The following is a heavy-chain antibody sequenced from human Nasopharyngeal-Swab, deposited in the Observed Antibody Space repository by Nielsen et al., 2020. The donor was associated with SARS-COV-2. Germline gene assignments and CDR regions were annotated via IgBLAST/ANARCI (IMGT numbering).Heavy chain of an antibody. J-gene: IGHJ5*02. D-gene: IGHD6-13*01. V-gene: IGHV4-34*01. Sequence: WIRQPPGKGLEWIREINHSGSTNYNPSLKSRVTISVDTSKNQFSLKLSSVTAADTAVYYCARGAAAAGKGWFDPWGQGTLVTVSS. CDR2: INHSGST. CDR3: ARGAAAAGKGWFDP.